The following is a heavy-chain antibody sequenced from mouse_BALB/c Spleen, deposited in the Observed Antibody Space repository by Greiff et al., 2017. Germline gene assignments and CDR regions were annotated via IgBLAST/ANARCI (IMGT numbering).Heavy chain of an antibody. CDR2: ISSGSSTI. CDR1: GFTFSSFG. CDR3: ARSDYYGSSSHFDY. Sequence: EVQGVESGGGLVQPGGSRKLSCAASGFTFSSFGMHWVRQAPEKGLEWVAYISSGSSTIYYADTVKGRFTISRDNPKNTLFLQMTSLRSEDTAMYYCARSDYYGSSSHFDYWGQGTTLTVSS. D-gene: IGHD1-1*01. J-gene: IGHJ2*01. V-gene: IGHV5-17*02.